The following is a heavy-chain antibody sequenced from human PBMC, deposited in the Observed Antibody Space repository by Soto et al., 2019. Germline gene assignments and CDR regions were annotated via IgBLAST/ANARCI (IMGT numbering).Heavy chain of an antibody. V-gene: IGHV1-69*13. D-gene: IGHD3-3*01. CDR2: IIPIFGTA. J-gene: IGHJ6*02. Sequence: GASVKVSCKASGGTFSSYAISWVRQAPGQGLEWMGGIIPIFGTANYAQKFQGRVTITADESTSTAYMELSSLRSEDTAVYYCASAQPPPPRITIFGVGDYYYGMDVWGQGTTVTVSS. CDR1: GGTFSSYA. CDR3: ASAQPPPPRITIFGVGDYYYGMDV.